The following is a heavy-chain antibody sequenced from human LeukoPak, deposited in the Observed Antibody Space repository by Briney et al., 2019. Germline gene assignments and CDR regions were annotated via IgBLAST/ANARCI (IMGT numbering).Heavy chain of an antibody. CDR2: IYSSGST. V-gene: IGHV4-4*07. CDR1: GASISSFH. J-gene: IGHJ4*02. CDR3: ARKDGDY. Sequence: PSDTLSLTCTVSGASISSFHWTWIRQPAGKGLEWIGLIYSSGSTIYNPSLKSRVAMSVDMTKNQLSLKLSSVTAADTAMYYCARKDGDYWGQGTLVTVSS.